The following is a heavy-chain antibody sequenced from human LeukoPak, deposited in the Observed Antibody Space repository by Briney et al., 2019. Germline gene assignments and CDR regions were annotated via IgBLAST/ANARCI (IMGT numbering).Heavy chain of an antibody. Sequence: QAGGSLRLSCAASGFTFSSYWMHWVRQAPGKGLVWVSRINSDGSTTSYADSVKGRFTISRDNAKNTLYLQMNSLRAEDTAVYYCAKGRKWELPFDYWGQGTLVTVSS. CDR1: GFTFSSYW. J-gene: IGHJ4*02. D-gene: IGHD1-26*01. V-gene: IGHV3-74*01. CDR3: AKGRKWELPFDY. CDR2: INSDGSTT.